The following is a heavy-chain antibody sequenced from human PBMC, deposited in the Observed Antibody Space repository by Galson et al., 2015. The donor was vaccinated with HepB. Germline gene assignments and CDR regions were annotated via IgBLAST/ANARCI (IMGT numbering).Heavy chain of an antibody. Sequence: SVKVSCKASGYTFVNYGLSWVRQAPGQGLEWMGWISANNGNTNYAQKFQGRVTMTTDTSTSTAYMELRSLRSDDTAVYYCARDQWLIHYFDYWGQGTLVTVSS. CDR1: GYTFVNYG. CDR3: ARDQWLIHYFDY. CDR2: ISANNGNT. V-gene: IGHV1-18*01. D-gene: IGHD6-19*01. J-gene: IGHJ4*02.